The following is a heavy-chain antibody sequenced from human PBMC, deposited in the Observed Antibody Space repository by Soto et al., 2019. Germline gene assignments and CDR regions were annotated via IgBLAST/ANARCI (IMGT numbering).Heavy chain of an antibody. CDR3: AKDRQYPRGYIHY. CDR2: ISPNGQGI. J-gene: IGHJ4*02. CDR1: EFTVTSNG. Sequence: EVKLLESGGGLVQPGGSLRLSCGVSEFTVTSNGVSWVRQAPGKGLEWVAAISPNGQGIWYADSVKGRFTISRDISRNTVFLQMDSLRAEDTAVYYCAKDRQYPRGYIHYWGQGTLVTVSS. D-gene: IGHD4-4*01. V-gene: IGHV3-23*01.